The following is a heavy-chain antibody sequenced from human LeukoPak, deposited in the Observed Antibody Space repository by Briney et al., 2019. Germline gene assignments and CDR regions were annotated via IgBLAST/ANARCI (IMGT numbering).Heavy chain of an antibody. CDR2: IKTKTDGGAT. J-gene: IGHJ4*02. D-gene: IGHD6-13*01. V-gene: IGHV3-15*01. CDR3: TTGHAAAPG. Sequence: GGSLRLSCAASGFTFSDAWMNWVRQATGKGLEWVGRIKTKTDGGATDYAAPVKGRFTISRDDSRNTLDLQMNSLESEDTAVYHCTTGHAAAPGWGQGTLVTVSS. CDR1: GFTFSDAW.